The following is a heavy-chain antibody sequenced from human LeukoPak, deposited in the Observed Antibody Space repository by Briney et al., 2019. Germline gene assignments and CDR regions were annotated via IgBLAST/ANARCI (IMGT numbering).Heavy chain of an antibody. CDR1: GFTFSNAW. CDR3: GTGSAFDI. J-gene: IGHJ3*02. Sequence: PGGSLRLSCAASGFTFSNAWMSWGRQAPGKGLEWVGRIKSKTDGGTTDYAAPVKDRFTISRDDSKNTLYLQINSLRTEDTAVYYCGTGSAFDIWGQGPMVTVSS. V-gene: IGHV3-15*01. CDR2: IKSKTDGGTT. D-gene: IGHD7-27*01.